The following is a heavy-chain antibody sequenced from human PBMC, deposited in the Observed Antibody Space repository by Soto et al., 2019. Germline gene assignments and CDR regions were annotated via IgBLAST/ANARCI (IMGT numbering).Heavy chain of an antibody. J-gene: IGHJ4*02. CDR2: ISGSGGST. V-gene: IGHV3-23*01. CDR3: ARQPNSFDY. CDR1: GFNFSSYA. Sequence: GGSLRLSCKASGFNFSSYAMSWVRQAPGKGLEWVSAISGSGGSTYYADSVKGRFTISRDNSKNTLYLQMNSLRAEDTAVYYCARQPNSFDYWGQGTLVTVSS.